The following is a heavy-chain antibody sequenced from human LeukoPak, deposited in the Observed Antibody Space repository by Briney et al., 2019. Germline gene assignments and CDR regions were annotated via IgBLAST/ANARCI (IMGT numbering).Heavy chain of an antibody. J-gene: IGHJ4*02. CDR3: AGELTGDYVCGSYRYHYFDY. D-gene: IGHD3-16*02. V-gene: IGHV1-18*01. Sequence: ASVKVSCKASGYTFTSYGISWVRQAPGQGLEWMGWISAYNGNTNYAQKLQGRVTMTTDTSTSTAYMELRSLRSDDTAVYYCAGELTGDYVCGSYRYHYFDYWGQGTLVTVSS. CDR2: ISAYNGNT. CDR1: GYTFTSYG.